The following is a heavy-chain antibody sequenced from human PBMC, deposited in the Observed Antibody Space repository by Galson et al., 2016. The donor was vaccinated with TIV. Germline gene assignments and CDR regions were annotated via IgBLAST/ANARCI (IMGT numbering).Heavy chain of an antibody. Sequence: SLRLSCAPSGFLVSNNYMTWVRQAPGKGLEWVSIIYNDGATYYADSVRGRFIISRDNSKKTLYLQMNSLRPDDTAVYFCARDRRFCGNNCYLHYYYGMDVWGQGTTVTVS. CDR1: GFLVSNNY. V-gene: IGHV3-66*02. J-gene: IGHJ6*02. CDR2: IYNDGAT. D-gene: IGHD4-23*01. CDR3: ARDRRFCGNNCYLHYYYGMDV.